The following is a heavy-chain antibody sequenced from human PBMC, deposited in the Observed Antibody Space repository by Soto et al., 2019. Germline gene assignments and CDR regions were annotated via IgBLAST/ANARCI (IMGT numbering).Heavy chain of an antibody. Sequence: GSLRLSCAVSGFTVSRTQMSWVRQAPGKGLQWVSVIYSGGSTYYANAVKGRFTISRDISENTVYLELDKLTVDDTAVYYCARAREQEYSSSIFFDYWGRGTLVTVSS. J-gene: IGHJ4*02. CDR3: ARAREQEYSSSIFFDY. CDR2: IYSGGST. V-gene: IGHV3-53*01. CDR1: GFTVSRTQ. D-gene: IGHD6-6*01.